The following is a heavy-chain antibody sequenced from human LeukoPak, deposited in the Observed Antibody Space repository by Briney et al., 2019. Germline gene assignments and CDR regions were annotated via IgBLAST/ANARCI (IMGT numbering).Heavy chain of an antibody. Sequence: GSLRLSCAASGFTFSSYAMSWIRKAPRQGKDWVSAVSGSDGSTSYANSVKGRFTTSRENTKNTLYLQMNSLRAEDTAVYYCAKDDYYDFWSGYYTPFDYWGQGTLVTVSS. CDR2: VSGSDGST. J-gene: IGHJ4*02. CDR1: GFTFSSYA. CDR3: AKDDYYDFWSGYYTPFDY. D-gene: IGHD3-3*01. V-gene: IGHV3-23*01.